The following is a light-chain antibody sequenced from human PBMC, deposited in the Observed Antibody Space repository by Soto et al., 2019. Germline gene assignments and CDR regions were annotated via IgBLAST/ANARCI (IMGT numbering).Light chain of an antibody. V-gene: IGKV1-33*01. CDR1: RTIANY. CDR2: DAS. J-gene: IGKJ4*01. Sequence: DVQVTQSSSSLSASVGDRVIITCRANRTIANYLNWFQQKPGKAPKLLISDASHLEMGAPSRFSGSGSGTDFVLTISGLQSEDFATYYCQQYEYLPLTFGGGTKVDIK. CDR3: QQYEYLPLT.